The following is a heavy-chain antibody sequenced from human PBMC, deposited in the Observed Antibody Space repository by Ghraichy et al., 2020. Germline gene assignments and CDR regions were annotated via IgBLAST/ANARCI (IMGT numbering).Heavy chain of an antibody. D-gene: IGHD3-22*01. V-gene: IGHV4-59*01. Sequence: SETLSLTCTVSGGSISSYYWSWIRQPPGKGLEWIGYIYYSGSTNYNPSLKSRVTISVDTSKNPFYLKLSSVTAADTAVYYCARGYYDSSGSPFDYWGQGTLVTVSS. J-gene: IGHJ4*02. CDR3: ARGYYDSSGSPFDY. CDR2: IYYSGST. CDR1: GGSISSYY.